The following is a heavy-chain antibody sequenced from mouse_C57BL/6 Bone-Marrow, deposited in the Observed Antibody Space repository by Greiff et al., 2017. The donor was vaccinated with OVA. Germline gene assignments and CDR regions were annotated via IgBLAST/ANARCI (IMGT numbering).Heavy chain of an antibody. Sequence: EVKLVESGGDLVKPGGSLKLSCAASGFTFSSYGMSWVRQTPDQRLEWVATISSGGSYTYYPDSVKGRFTMSRDNAKNTLYLQMSSLKSEDTAVYYCAKHDARHWADYWGQGTTLTVSS. CDR2: ISSGGSYT. V-gene: IGHV5-6*01. CDR3: AKHDARHWADY. D-gene: IGHD4-1*01. CDR1: GFTFSSYG. J-gene: IGHJ2*01.